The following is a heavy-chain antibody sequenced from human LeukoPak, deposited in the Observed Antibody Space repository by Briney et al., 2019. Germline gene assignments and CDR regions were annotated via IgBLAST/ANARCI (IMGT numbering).Heavy chain of an antibody. J-gene: IGHJ4*02. CDR2: IIPIFGTA. D-gene: IGHD5-12*01. Sequence: SVKVSCKASGGTFSSYAISWVRQAPGQGLEWMGGIIPIFGTANYAQKFQGRVTITADESASTAYMELSSLRSEDTAVYYCARDHGYSGYDIWEWGQGTLVTVSS. CDR3: ARDHGYSGYDIWE. V-gene: IGHV1-69*13. CDR1: GGTFSSYA.